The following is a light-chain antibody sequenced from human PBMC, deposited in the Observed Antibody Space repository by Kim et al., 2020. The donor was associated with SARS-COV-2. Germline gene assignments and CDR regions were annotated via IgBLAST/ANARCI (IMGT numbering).Light chain of an antibody. V-gene: IGLV3-1*01. J-gene: IGLJ2*01. CDR3: QAWDSSTAV. CDR1: KLGDKY. Sequence: MSPGQTASITCSGDKLGDKYACWYQQKPSQSPVLVIYQDSKRPSGIPERFSGSNSGNTATLTISGTQAMDEADYYCQAWDSSTAVFGGGTKVTVL. CDR2: QDS.